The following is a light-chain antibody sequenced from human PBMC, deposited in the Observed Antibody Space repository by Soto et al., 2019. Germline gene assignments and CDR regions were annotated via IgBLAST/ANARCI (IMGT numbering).Light chain of an antibody. CDR2: GAS. Sequence: EIVMTQSPATLSVSPGERATLSCRASQSVSSNLAWYQHKPCQAPRLLIYGASTRATGIPARFSGSGSGTAFTITISSLQSEDFAVYYCQQYNNWPPSTFGQGTKVAIK. CDR3: QQYNNWPPST. J-gene: IGKJ1*01. CDR1: QSVSSN. V-gene: IGKV3-15*01.